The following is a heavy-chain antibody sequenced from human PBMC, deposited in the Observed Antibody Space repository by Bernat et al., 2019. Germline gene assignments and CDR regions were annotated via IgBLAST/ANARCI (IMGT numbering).Heavy chain of an antibody. J-gene: IGHJ6*02. D-gene: IGHD3-22*01. V-gene: IGHV3-33*01. CDR3: ARDYSIRGYYDTGHVRVMDV. CDR2: IWYDGSNK. CDR1: GFTFSSYG. Sequence: QVQLVESGGGVVQPGRSLRLSCAASGFTFSSYGMHWVRQAPGKGLEWVAVIWYDGSNKYYADSVKGRFTISRDNSKNTLYLQMNSLRAEDTAVYYCARDYSIRGYYDTGHVRVMDVWGQGTTVTVSS.